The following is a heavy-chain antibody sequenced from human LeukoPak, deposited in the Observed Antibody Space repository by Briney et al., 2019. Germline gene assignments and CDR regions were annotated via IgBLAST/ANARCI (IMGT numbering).Heavy chain of an antibody. V-gene: IGHV3-33*01. D-gene: IGHD2-2*01. Sequence: GRSLRLSRAASGFTFSNYGMHWVRQAPGKGLEWVAVIWYDGSNTYYTDSVKGRFTISRDNSKNTLFLQMNSLRAEDTAVYYCARSPAANTPFDYYLDSWGQGTLVAVSP. CDR2: IWYDGSNT. CDR1: GFTFSNYG. CDR3: ARSPAANTPFDYYLDS. J-gene: IGHJ4*02.